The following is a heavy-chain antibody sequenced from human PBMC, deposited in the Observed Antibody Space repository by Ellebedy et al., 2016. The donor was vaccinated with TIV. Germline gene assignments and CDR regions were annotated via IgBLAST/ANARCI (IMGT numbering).Heavy chain of an antibody. CDR3: ARDPEYCSSTSCYGWGWFDP. D-gene: IGHD2-2*01. CDR1: GFTFSSYW. Sequence: GESLKISXAASGFTFSSYWMHWVRQAPGKGLVWVSRINSDGSSTSYADSVKGRFTISRDNAKNTLYLQMNSLRAEDTAVYYCARDPEYCSSTSCYGWGWFDPWGQGTLVTVSS. J-gene: IGHJ5*02. CDR2: INSDGSST. V-gene: IGHV3-74*01.